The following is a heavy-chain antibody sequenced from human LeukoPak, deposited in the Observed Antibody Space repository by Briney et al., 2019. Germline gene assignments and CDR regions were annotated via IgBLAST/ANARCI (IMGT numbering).Heavy chain of an antibody. CDR2: VNPEDGET. CDR1: GYTFTARY. CDR3: ATDPSGILAFNY. Sequence: GASVGISCKASGYTFTARYIHWVQQAPGKGLEWMGRVNPEDGETIYAEKFKGRVSITADTSTDTTSMELSSLRSEDTAVYYCATDPSGILAFNYWGQGTLVTVSS. V-gene: IGHV1-69-2*01. J-gene: IGHJ4*02. D-gene: IGHD1-26*01.